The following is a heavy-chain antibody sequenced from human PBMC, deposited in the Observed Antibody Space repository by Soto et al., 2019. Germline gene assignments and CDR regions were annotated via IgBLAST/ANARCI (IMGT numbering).Heavy chain of an antibody. D-gene: IGHD3-3*01. CDR1: GGSITSGDYY. Sequence: KPSETLSLTCTVSGGSITSGDYYWSWIRQPPGKGLEWIWYIYYSGSTYYNPSLKSRVTISVDTSKNQFSLKLSSVTAADTAVYYCARDMRFARDYYYYGMDVWGQGTTVTV. V-gene: IGHV4-30-4*01. J-gene: IGHJ6*02. CDR2: IYYSGST. CDR3: ARDMRFARDYYYYGMDV.